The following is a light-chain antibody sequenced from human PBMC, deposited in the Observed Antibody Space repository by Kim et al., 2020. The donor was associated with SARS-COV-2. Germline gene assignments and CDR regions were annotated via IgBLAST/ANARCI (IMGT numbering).Light chain of an antibody. V-gene: IGKV3-15*01. CDR1: QRVGSN. J-gene: IGKJ2*01. CDR3: HQYNDWPPADT. Sequence: SPGERVTLSREARQRVGSNLAWYQYKPGQAPRPLICGASARATGFPARFSGGGSGTDLTLTISSLQSEDFALCYCHQYNDWPPADTFGQGTKLEI. CDR2: GAS.